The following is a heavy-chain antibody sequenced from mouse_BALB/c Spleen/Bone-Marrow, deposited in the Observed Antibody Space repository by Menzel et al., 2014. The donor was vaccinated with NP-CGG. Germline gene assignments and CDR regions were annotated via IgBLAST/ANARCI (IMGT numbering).Heavy chain of an antibody. J-gene: IGHJ4*01. Sequence: QVQLKESGAELARPGASVKMSCKASGYTFTSYTMHWVKQRPGQGLEWIGCINPSSGYTNYNQKFKDKATLTADESSSTAYMQLSSLTSEDPAVYYCARRYDYAMDYWGQGTSVTVSS. CDR3: ARRYDYAMDY. CDR1: GYTFTSYT. D-gene: IGHD2-14*01. CDR2: INPSSGYT. V-gene: IGHV1-4*01.